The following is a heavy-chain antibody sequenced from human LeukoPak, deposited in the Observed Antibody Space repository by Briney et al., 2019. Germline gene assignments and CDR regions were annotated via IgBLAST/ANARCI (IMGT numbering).Heavy chain of an antibody. CDR1: GYSFTDYL. D-gene: IGHD3-22*01. V-gene: IGHV5-51*01. CDR3: ARRYDNTGYYVY. J-gene: IGHJ4*02. Sequence: GESLKISCKGSGYSFTDYLIAWVRQLPGKGLEWMGIIYPGDSDTRYSPSFQGQVTISADKSINTAYLQWSSLKASDTAMYYCARRYDNTGYYVYWGQGTPVTVSS. CDR2: IYPGDSDT.